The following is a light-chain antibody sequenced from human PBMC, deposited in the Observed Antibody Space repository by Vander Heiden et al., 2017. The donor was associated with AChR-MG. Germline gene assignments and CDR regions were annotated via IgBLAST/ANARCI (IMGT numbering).Light chain of an antibody. V-gene: IGLV1-44*01. CDR2: SND. Sequence: QSVLTQPPSASGTPGQRVPISCSGRSSNIGSNTVHWYEQLPGTAPKLLIYSNDQRPSGVPARFSGSKSGTSASLAISGLQSEDEAAYYCAAWDDSLNGWVFGGGTKLTVL. CDR3: AAWDDSLNGWV. CDR1: SSNIGSNT. J-gene: IGLJ3*02.